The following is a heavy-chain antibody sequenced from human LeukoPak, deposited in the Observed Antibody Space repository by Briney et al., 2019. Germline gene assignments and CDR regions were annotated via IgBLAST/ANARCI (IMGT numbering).Heavy chain of an antibody. CDR2: MNPNSGNT. J-gene: IGHJ6*03. CDR1: GYTFTSYD. Sequence: ASVKVSCKTSGYTFTSYDTNWVRQATGQGLEWMGWMNPNSGNTGYAQKLQGRVTMTTDTSTSTAYMELRSLRSDDTVVYYCARRARVYSSGWYYYYYYMDVWGKGTTVTVSS. V-gene: IGHV1-8*01. D-gene: IGHD6-19*01. CDR3: ARRARVYSSGWYYYYYYMDV.